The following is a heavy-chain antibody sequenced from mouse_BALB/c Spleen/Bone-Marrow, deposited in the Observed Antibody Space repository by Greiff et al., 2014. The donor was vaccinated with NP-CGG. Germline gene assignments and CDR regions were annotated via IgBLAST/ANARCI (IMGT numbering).Heavy chain of an antibody. Sequence: EVHLVESGGGLVQPGGSRKLSCAASGFTFSSFGMHWVRQAPEKGLEWVAYISSGSSTIYYADTVKGRFIISRDNPKNTLFLQMTSLRSEDTAMYYCARGRPIYYGNLYAMDYWGQGTSVTVSS. D-gene: IGHD2-1*01. CDR3: ARGRPIYYGNLYAMDY. J-gene: IGHJ4*01. CDR2: ISSGSSTI. V-gene: IGHV5-17*02. CDR1: GFTFSSFG.